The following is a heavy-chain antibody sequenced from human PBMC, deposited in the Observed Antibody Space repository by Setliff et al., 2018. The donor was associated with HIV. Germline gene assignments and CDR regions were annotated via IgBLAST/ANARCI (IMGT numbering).Heavy chain of an antibody. Sequence: GGSLRLSCAASGFTFSSYEMNWVRQAPGKGLEWVSYISTSGNRIHYADSVKGRFTISRDNAKNSLYLRMDSLRAEDTAVYYCAPLVGATGAPSYWGQGTLVTVSS. V-gene: IGHV3-48*03. CDR3: APLVGATGAPSY. CDR1: GFTFSSYE. D-gene: IGHD1-26*01. J-gene: IGHJ4*02. CDR2: ISTSGNRI.